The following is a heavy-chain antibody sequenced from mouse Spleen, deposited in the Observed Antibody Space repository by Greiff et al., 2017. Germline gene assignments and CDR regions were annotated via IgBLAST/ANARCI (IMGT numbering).Heavy chain of an antibody. Sequence: VQLQQPGTELVKPGASVKLSCKASGYTFTSYWMHWVTQRPGQGLAWIGNINPSNGGTNYNEKFKSKATLTVDKSSSTAYMQLSSLTSEDSAVYYCARSLNPDYYGGYFDGWGAGTTVTGSS. CDR1: GYTFTSYW. CDR2: INPSNGGT. CDR3: ARSLNPDYYGGYFDG. V-gene: IGHV1-53*01. D-gene: IGHD1-1*01. J-gene: IGHJ1*01.